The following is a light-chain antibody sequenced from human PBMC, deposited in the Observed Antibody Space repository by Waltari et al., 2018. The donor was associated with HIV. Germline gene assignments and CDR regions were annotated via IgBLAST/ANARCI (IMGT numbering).Light chain of an antibody. J-gene: IGKJ2*01. V-gene: IGKV3-11*01. CDR3: QQRSNWPPYT. CDR2: DAS. CDR1: QSVSSY. Sequence: EIVLIHPPATLSLSPGERATLTCRASQSVSSYLAWYQQKPGQPPRLLIYDASNRATGIPARFSGSGSGTDFTLTISSLEPEDFAVYYCQQRSNWPPYTFGQGTKLEIK.